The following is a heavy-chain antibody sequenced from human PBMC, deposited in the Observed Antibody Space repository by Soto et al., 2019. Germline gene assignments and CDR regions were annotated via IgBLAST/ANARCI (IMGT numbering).Heavy chain of an antibody. D-gene: IGHD3-22*01. CDR2: TYHSGNP. CDR1: GDTISTGGYT. V-gene: IGHV4-30-2*01. Sequence: SETLSLTCDVSGDTISTGGYTWAWIRRPPGKALEWIGHTYHSGNPYYNPSLKSRVIISVDRSKNQFSLKLSSVTAADTAVYYCARSPDSSGYYPRRYYYGMYVCGQGTTVTVSS. J-gene: IGHJ6*02. CDR3: ARSPDSSGYYPRRYYYGMYV.